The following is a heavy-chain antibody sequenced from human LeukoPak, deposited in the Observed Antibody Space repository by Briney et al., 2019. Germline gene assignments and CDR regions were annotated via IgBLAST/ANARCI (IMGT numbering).Heavy chain of an antibody. CDR1: GGSFSGYY. D-gene: IGHD3-22*01. J-gene: IGHJ4*02. CDR3: ARISSGYYFYFDY. Sequence: SETLSLTCAVYGGSFSGYYWSWIRQPPGKGLEWIGSIYDSESTYYDSSLKSRVTISVDTSKSQFSLTLSSVTATDTAVYYCARISSGYYFYFDYWGQGTLVTVSS. V-gene: IGHV4-34*01. CDR2: IYDSEST.